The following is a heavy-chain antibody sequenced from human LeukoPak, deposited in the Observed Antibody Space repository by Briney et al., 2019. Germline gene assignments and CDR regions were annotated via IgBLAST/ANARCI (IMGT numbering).Heavy chain of an antibody. CDR2: IYYSGST. V-gene: IGHV4-39*01. CDR3: ARGQSYDFWSGYYGGGNWFDP. CDR1: GDSISSSSSY. J-gene: IGHJ5*02. D-gene: IGHD3-3*01. Sequence: SETLSLTRTVSGDSISSSSSYWGWIRQSPGEGLEWIGSIYYSGSTYYNTSLKSRVTISVDTSKNQFSLRLNSVTAADTAVYYCARGQSYDFWSGYYGGGNWFDPWGQGTLVTVSS.